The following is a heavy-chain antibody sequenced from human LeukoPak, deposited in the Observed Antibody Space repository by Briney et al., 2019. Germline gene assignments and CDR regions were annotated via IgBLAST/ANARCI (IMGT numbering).Heavy chain of an antibody. CDR2: ISSSTTCI. D-gene: IGHD4-23*01. CDR3: ARGEPGFGGLPTVLDN. CDR1: GFSFSSFS. Sequence: GGSLRLSCAASGFSFSSFSMNWVRQAPGKGLEWVSSISSSTTCIDYADSVKGRFTISRDNAKDSLYLQMNSLRAEDTAVYYCARGEPGFGGLPTVLDNWGQGALVTVSS. J-gene: IGHJ4*02. V-gene: IGHV3-21*01.